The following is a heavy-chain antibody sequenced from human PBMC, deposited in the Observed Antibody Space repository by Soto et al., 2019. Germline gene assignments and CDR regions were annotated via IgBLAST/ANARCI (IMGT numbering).Heavy chain of an antibody. Sequence: ASVKVPCKASGYNFISHGIGWVRQAPGQGLEWMGWISNQNGGTNYARKVQDRATMTTDTSTSTAYMELRSLTSDDTAVYYCARDISYGSGTAYGYWGQGTLVTVSS. CDR1: GYNFISHG. V-gene: IGHV1-18*01. CDR3: ARDISYGSGTAYGY. D-gene: IGHD3-10*01. J-gene: IGHJ4*02. CDR2: ISNQNGGT.